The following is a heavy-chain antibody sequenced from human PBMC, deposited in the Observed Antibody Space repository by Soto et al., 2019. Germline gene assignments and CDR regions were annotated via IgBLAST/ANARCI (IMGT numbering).Heavy chain of an antibody. CDR1: GFTLSSYA. J-gene: IGHJ4*02. V-gene: IGHV3-23*01. Sequence: EVQLLESGGGLVQPGGSLRLTCAVYGFTLSSYAMNWVRQAPGKGLEWVSGISGSDDSTRYADSAKGRFTISRDNSKNPLYPQMNSWRVEDPAVYYCPKEKPGVILAVPLDCWGAGALVTVSS. D-gene: IGHD2-2*01. CDR3: PKEKPGVILAVPLDC. CDR2: ISGSDDST.